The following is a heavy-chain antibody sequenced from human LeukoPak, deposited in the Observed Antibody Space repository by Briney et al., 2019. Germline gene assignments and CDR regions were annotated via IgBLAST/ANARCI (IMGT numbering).Heavy chain of an antibody. J-gene: IGHJ4*02. V-gene: IGHV3-30*02. CDR2: IRYDGSNK. CDR1: GLTFSSYG. Sequence: GGSLRLSCAASGLTFSSYGMHWVRQAPGKGLEWVAFIRYDGSNKYYADSVKGRFTISRDNSKNTLYLQMNSLRAEDTAVYYCAKDHAFRRSYFDYWGQGTLVTVSS. CDR3: AKDHAFRRSYFDY.